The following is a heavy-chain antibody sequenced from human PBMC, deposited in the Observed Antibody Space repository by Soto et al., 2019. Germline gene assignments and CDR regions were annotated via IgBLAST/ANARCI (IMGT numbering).Heavy chain of an antibody. CDR3: AKGVSRGYYHYGMDV. CDR1: GFTVSSNY. J-gene: IGHJ6*02. Sequence: PGGSLRLSCAASGFTVSSNYMSWVRQAPGKGLEWVSVIYSGGSTYYADSVKGRFTISRDNSKNTLYLQMNSLRAEDTAVYYCAKGVSRGYYHYGMDVWGQGTTVTVSS. CDR2: IYSGGST. D-gene: IGHD3-10*01. V-gene: IGHV3-53*01.